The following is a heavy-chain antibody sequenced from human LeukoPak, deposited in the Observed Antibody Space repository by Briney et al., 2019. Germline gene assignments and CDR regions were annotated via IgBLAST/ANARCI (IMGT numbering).Heavy chain of an antibody. CDR2: IYYSGST. D-gene: IGHD4-17*01. Sequence: SETLSLTCTVSGGSISSSSYYWGWIRQPPGKGLEWIGSIYYSGSTYYNPSLKSRVTISVDTSKNQFSLKLSSVTAADTAAYYCARHNCDYGDFYFDYWGQGTLVTVSS. J-gene: IGHJ4*02. V-gene: IGHV4-39*01. CDR1: GGSISSSSYY. CDR3: ARHNCDYGDFYFDY.